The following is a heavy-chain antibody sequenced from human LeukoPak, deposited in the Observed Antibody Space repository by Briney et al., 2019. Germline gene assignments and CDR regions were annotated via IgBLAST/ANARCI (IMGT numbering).Heavy chain of an antibody. J-gene: IGHJ4*02. D-gene: IGHD1-7*01. Sequence: PGGSLTLSCAASGFTFTDSAMTWVRQAPGKGLEWVSAISTSGGDTIYTDSVKDRFTIPRDNSKNALYLQMNSLRADDPAIYYWAKGGNYAPLDYWGQGTLVTVSS. V-gene: IGHV3-23*01. CDR3: AKGGNYAPLDY. CDR1: GFTFTDSA. CDR2: ISTSGGDT.